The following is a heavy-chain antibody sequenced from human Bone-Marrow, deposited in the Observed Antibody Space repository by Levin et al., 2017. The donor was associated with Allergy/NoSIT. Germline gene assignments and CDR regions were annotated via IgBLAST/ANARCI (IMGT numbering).Heavy chain of an antibody. Sequence: PGGSLRLSCAASGFTFSSYALTWVRQAPGKGLDWVAFISYDGSDEYYADSLKGRFIISRDNSKNTLYLQMNSLRPESTAMFYCARVRCSPSTCPRGKDAFDIWGHGTMVTVSS. V-gene: IGHV3-30*04. CDR3: ARVRCSPSTCPRGKDAFDI. D-gene: IGHD3-10*02. J-gene: IGHJ3*02. CDR2: ISYDGSDE. CDR1: GFTFSSYA.